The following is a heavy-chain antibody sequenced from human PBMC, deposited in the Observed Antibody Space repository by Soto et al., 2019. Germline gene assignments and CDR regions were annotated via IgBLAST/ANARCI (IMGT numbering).Heavy chain of an antibody. CDR2: LYYNGTT. CDR3: VEGSYYNGWHPHFDY. D-gene: IGHD3-22*01. Sequence: PSETLSLTCTVSGGSMKSSNYYWGWIRQPPGKGLEWIGSLYYNGTTYYNSSLKSRVTLSIDTSKNQFSLKLSSVTASDTAVYYCVEGSYYNGWHPHFDYRGQGTLVTVSS. J-gene: IGHJ4*02. CDR1: GGSMKSSNYY. V-gene: IGHV4-39*01.